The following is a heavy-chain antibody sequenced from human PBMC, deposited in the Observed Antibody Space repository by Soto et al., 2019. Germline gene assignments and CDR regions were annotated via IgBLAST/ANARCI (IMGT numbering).Heavy chain of an antibody. CDR3: AKDPNGDYVGAFDS. CDR1: GVTFSNYA. D-gene: IGHD4-17*01. CDR2: ITASGGTT. V-gene: IGHV3-23*01. J-gene: IGHJ4*02. Sequence: GRSMRLSYAASGVTFSNYAMTWIRQAPGKGLEYVSSITASGGTTLYADSVKGRFTISRDNSKNTLYLQLNSLRAEDTAIYFCAKDPNGDYVGAFDSWGQGSLVTVS.